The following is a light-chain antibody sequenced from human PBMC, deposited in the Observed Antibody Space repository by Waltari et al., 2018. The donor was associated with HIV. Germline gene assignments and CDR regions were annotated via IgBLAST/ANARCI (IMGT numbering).Light chain of an antibody. CDR2: TNT. J-gene: IGLJ2*01. V-gene: IGLV1-40*01. Sequence: QSVLTQPPSASGAPGQRVTISCTGLRSTNFGTTYDVPWYRHLPGTGPRLINSTNTNRPSGVPDRFSASKSGTSASLAIIGLQAEDEADYYWQSFDRLSAVPIFGGGTRLTV. CDR3: QSFDRLSAVPI. CDR1: RSTNFGTTYD.